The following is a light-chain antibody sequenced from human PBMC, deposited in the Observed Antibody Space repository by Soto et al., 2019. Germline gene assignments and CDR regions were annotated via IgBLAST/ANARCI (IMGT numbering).Light chain of an antibody. Sequence: QAVVTQPASVSGSPGQSITISCTGTSSDVGGYNYVSWYQHHPGKAPKLMIYEVSNRPSGVSNRFSGSKSGNTASLTISGLQAEDEADYYCSSYTTSSTPSYVFGTGTKLTVL. CDR1: SSDVGGYNY. CDR3: SSYTTSSTPSYV. CDR2: EVS. V-gene: IGLV2-14*01. J-gene: IGLJ1*01.